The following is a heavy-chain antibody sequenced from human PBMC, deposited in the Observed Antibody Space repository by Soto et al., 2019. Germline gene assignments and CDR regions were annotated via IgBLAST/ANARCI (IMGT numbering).Heavy chain of an antibody. CDR1: GYTFIDYY. V-gene: IGHV1-2*02. CDR3: ARDVVGSDYFYC. CDR2: INPKTGGT. J-gene: IGHJ4*02. Sequence: ASVWVSCKASGYTFIDYYMHWVRQAPGQGLEWMGWINPKTGGTNYVQKFQGRVTMTRDTSITTAYMELSRLRSDDTAVYYCARDVVGSDYFYCWGRGTLVTVSS. D-gene: IGHD1-26*01.